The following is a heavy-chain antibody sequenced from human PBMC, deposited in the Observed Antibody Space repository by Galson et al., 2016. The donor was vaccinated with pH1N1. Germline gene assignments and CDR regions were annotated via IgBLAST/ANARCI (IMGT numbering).Heavy chain of an antibody. J-gene: IGHJ4*02. V-gene: IGHV3-7*01. Sequence: SLRLSCAGSGFTFSNYWMTWVRQAPGKGLEWVANIKPDGSDNYYVDSVKGRFTISRDNAKNSVYLQMNNVRAEDTAVYYCARAPHSSGSYWGQGTLVTVSS. D-gene: IGHD6-25*01. CDR1: GFTFSNYW. CDR3: ARAPHSSGSY. CDR2: IKPDGSDN.